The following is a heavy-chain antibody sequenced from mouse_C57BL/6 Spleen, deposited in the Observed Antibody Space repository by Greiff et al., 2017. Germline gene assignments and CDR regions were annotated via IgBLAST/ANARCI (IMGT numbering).Heavy chain of an antibody. Sequence: EVKLVESGGGLVQPGGSLKLSCAASGFTFRDYYMSWVRQAPEKRLEWVAYISNVGGSTYYPDTVTGRFTISRDNAKNTLYLQMSRLKSEDTAMYYCARHDGNYDDPYFDYWGQGTTLTVAS. CDR3: ARHDGNYDDPYFDY. CDR2: ISNVGGST. CDR1: GFTFRDYY. D-gene: IGHD2-1*01. V-gene: IGHV5-12*01. J-gene: IGHJ2*01.